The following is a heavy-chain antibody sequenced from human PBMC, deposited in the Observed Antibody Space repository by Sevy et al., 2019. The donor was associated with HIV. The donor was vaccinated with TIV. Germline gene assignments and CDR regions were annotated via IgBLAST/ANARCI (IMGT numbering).Heavy chain of an antibody. CDR2: INPNSGGT. J-gene: IGHJ5*02. Sequence: ASVKVSCKASGYTFTGYYMHWVRQAPGQGLEWMGWINPNSGGTNYAQKFQGRVTMTRDTSISTAYMELSRLRSDDTAGYYCARERVYCSGGSCKPGGWFDPWGQGTLVNVSS. D-gene: IGHD2-15*01. CDR1: GYTFTGYY. CDR3: ARERVYCSGGSCKPGGWFDP. V-gene: IGHV1-2*02.